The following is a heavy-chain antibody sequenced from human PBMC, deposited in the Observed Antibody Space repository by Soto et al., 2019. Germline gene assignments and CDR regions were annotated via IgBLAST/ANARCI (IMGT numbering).Heavy chain of an antibody. CDR1: GDSISSSNYY. V-gene: IGHV4-39*01. D-gene: IGHD3-10*01. J-gene: IGHJ6*02. Sequence: SETLSLTCSVSGDSISSSNYYWTWIRHPPGEGLEWIGSISYSGSTFYNPSLNSRGTISVDKPKNQFSLKLSSVTAADTAVYYCARRFSYGSGKYGVDLWGQGTTVTVSS. CDR2: ISYSGST. CDR3: ARRFSYGSGKYGVDL.